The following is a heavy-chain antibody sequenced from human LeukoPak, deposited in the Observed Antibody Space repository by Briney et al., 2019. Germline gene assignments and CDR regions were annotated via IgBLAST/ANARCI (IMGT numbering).Heavy chain of an antibody. Sequence: GGSLRLSCAASGFTFSTYWMSWVRQAPGRGLEWVANIKQDGSEKNYVDSVKGRFTISRDNAKNSLYLQMNSLRAEDTAVYYCARDVWGTTVTPFDYWGQGTLVTVSS. CDR3: ARDVWGTTVTPFDY. CDR2: IKQDGSEK. V-gene: IGHV3-7*01. J-gene: IGHJ4*02. CDR1: GFTFSTYW. D-gene: IGHD4-17*01.